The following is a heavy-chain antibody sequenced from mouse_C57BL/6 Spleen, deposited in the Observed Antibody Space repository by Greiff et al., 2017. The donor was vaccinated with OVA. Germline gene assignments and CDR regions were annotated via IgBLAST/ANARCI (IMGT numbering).Heavy chain of an antibody. V-gene: IGHV5-4*03. CDR2: ISDGGSYT. D-gene: IGHD1-1*01. J-gene: IGHJ2*01. CDR3: ARAYGTMYYFDY. CDR1: GFTFSSYA. Sequence: EVKLMESGGGLVKPGGSLKLSCAASGFTFSSYAMSWVRQTPEKRLEWVATISDGGSYTYYPDNVKGRFTISRDNAKNNLYLQMSHLKSEDTAMYYCARAYGTMYYFDYWGQGTTLTVSS.